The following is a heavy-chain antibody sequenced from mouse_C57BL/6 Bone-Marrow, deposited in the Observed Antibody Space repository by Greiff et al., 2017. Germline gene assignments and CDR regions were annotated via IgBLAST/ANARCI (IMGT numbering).Heavy chain of an antibody. J-gene: IGHJ3*01. V-gene: IGHV1-50*01. CDR3: ASDYYGSSPAWFAY. CDR2: IDPSDSYT. D-gene: IGHD1-1*01. CDR1: GYTFTSYW. Sequence: QVQLQQPGAELVKPGASVKLSCKASGYTFTSYWMQWVKQRPGQGLEWIGEIDPSDSYTNYNQKFKGKATLTVDTSSSTAYMQLSSLTSEDSAVYYCASDYYGSSPAWFAYWGQGTLVTVSA.